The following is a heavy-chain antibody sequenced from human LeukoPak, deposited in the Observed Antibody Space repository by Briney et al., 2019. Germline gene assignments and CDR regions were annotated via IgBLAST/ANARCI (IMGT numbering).Heavy chain of an antibody. D-gene: IGHD2-15*01. CDR1: GFTFSSYG. Sequence: GGSLRLSCAASGFTFSSYGMHWVRQAPGKGLEWVAVIWYDGSNKYYADSVKGRFTISRDNSKNTLYLQMNSLRAEDTAVYYCAKDSIVVVVAADYGMDVWGQGTTVTVSS. V-gene: IGHV3-30*02. CDR3: AKDSIVVVVAADYGMDV. J-gene: IGHJ6*02. CDR2: IWYDGSNK.